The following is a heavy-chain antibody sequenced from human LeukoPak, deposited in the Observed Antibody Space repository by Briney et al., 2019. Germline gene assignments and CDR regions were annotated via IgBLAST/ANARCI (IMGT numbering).Heavy chain of an antibody. V-gene: IGHV3-23*01. Sequence: GGSLRLSCAVSGFTVRAVGMTWVPEAPGKGRGGGSAFSATDGVAQCAESLRGRFTIPRHNSRNSLYLQMNSLRDEDTAVYFCAKARIAAAGTGVFDVWGQGTMVPVSS. CDR1: GFTVRAVG. CDR2: FSATDGVA. CDR3: AKARIAAAGTGVFDV. D-gene: IGHD6-13*01. J-gene: IGHJ3*01.